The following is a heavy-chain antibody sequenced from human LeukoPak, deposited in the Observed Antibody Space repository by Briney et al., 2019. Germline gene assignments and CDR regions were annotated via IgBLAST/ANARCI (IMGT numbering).Heavy chain of an antibody. CDR3: ARQGPYSSSWYDDYYYYMDV. J-gene: IGHJ6*03. CDR2: IYYSGST. V-gene: IGHV4-39*07. Sequence: KSSETLSLTCTVSGGSISSSSYYWGWIRQPPGKGLEWIGSIYYSGSTYYNPSLKSRVTISVDTSKNQFSLKLSSVTAADTAVYYCARQGPYSSSWYDDYYYYMDVWGKGTTVTISS. CDR1: GGSISSSSYY. D-gene: IGHD6-13*01.